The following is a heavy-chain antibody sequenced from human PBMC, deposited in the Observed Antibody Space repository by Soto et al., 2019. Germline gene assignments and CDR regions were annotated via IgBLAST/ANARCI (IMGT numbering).Heavy chain of an antibody. V-gene: IGHV3-74*01. D-gene: IGHD2-15*01. Sequence: GGSLRLSCAASGFAFSSEWMHWVRRAPGKGLVWVSRIDPYDTGITYADSVKGRFTISRDNAKNTLYLQMNSLRAEDTAVYYCTSDTFGARDSWGQGTLVTVSS. J-gene: IGHJ4*02. CDR3: TSDTFGARDS. CDR1: GFAFSSEW. CDR2: IDPYDTGI.